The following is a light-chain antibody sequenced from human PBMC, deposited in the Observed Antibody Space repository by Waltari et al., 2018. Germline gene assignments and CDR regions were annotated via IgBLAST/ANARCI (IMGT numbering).Light chain of an antibody. V-gene: IGKV1-5*01. CDR1: EAINKW. J-gene: IGKJ1*01. CDR3: QQYNSYWS. Sequence: DTQLSQFPSTLAAAVGDRVTITCRAREAINKWLDWYQQKPGNAPKVLIYDASTLQSGVPSRFSGSGSGTEFTLTISSLQPDDFATYYCQQYNSYWSFGQGTKVEIK. CDR2: DAS.